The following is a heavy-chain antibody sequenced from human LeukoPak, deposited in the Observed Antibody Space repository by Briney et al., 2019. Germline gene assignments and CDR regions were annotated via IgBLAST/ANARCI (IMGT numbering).Heavy chain of an antibody. CDR2: IYSAGAT. CDR3: ARIKWERLGRAFDI. D-gene: IGHD1-26*01. Sequence: PGGSLRLSCAASGFTVSDNYMTWVRQAPGKGLEWVSSIYSAGATHYAESVKGRFTISRDNSKNTLYLQMNSLRAEDMAVYYCARIKWERLGRAFDIWGKGTMVTVSS. V-gene: IGHV3-53*01. J-gene: IGHJ3*02. CDR1: GFTVSDNY.